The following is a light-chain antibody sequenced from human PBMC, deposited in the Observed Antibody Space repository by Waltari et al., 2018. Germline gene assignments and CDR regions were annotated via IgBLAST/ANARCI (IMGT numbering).Light chain of an antibody. V-gene: IGLV3-19*01. Sequence: SSELIQDPAVSVALGQTVRFTCQGDSLRNSYASWYQLKPGQAPVLVIYGKDKRPSGIPDRISGYSSGTTSSLTITGAQAEDEADYYCSSRNGRANQVVFAGGTKVTVL. J-gene: IGLJ3*02. CDR2: GKD. CDR3: SSRNGRANQVV. CDR1: SLRNSY.